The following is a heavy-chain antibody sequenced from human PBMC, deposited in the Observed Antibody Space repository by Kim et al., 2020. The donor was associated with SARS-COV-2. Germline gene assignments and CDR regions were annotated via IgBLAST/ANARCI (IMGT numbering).Heavy chain of an antibody. Sequence: KGRFTISRDNSKNTLYLQMNSLRAEDTAVYYCAKVIVPGYCSGGSCQIDYWGQGTLVTVSS. V-gene: IGHV3-30*02. J-gene: IGHJ4*02. D-gene: IGHD2-15*01. CDR3: AKVIVPGYCSGGSCQIDY.